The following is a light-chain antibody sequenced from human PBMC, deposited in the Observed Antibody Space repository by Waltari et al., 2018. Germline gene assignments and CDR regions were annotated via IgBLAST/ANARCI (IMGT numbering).Light chain of an antibody. CDR1: QSVLYSSNNKNY. V-gene: IGKV4-1*01. J-gene: IGKJ3*01. Sequence: DIVLTHSPDSLAVALGERATINCKCSQSVLYSSNNKNYLAWYQQKPGQPPKLLIYWASTRESGVPDRFSGSGSGTDFTLTISSLQAEDVAVYYCQQYYSTPLTFGPGTKVDIK. CDR3: QQYYSTPLT. CDR2: WAS.